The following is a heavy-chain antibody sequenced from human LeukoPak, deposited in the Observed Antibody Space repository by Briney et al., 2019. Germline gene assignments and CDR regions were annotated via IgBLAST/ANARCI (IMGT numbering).Heavy chain of an antibody. V-gene: IGHV1-69*04. J-gene: IGHJ5*02. CDR3: AIQGSGSYQGWFDP. CDR1: GGTFSSYA. CDR2: IIPILGIA. D-gene: IGHD1-26*01. Sequence: SVKVSCKASGGTFSSYAISWVRQAPGQGLEWMGRIIPILGIANYAQKFQGRVTITADKSTSTAYMELSSLRSEGTAVYYCAIQGSGSYQGWFDPWGQGTLVTVSS.